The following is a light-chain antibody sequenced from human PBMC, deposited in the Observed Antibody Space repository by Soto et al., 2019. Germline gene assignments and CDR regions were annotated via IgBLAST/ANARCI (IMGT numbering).Light chain of an antibody. CDR1: SSNIGAGYD. CDR2: GNS. CDR3: PSYDSSLSAVV. Sequence: QSVLTQPPSVSGAPGQRVTISCTWISSNIGAGYDVHWYQQLPGTAPKLLIYGNSNRPSGVPDRFSGSKSGTSASLDITGLQAEDEADYYCPSYDSSLSAVVFGGGTKLTVL. V-gene: IGLV1-40*01. J-gene: IGLJ2*01.